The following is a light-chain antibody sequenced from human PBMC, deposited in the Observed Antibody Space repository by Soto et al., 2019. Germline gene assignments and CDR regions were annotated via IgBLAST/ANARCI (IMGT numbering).Light chain of an antibody. V-gene: IGKV1-5*01. CDR2: HAS. CDR3: QKYNRAPWT. CDR1: QSIDRW. Sequence: DIQMTQSRSTLPASVGDRVTITCRASQSIDRWLAWYQQGPGKARKILSYHASSLGTGVPSRFSGSGSGTHFTLTISSLEPEDAATYYCQKYNRAPWTFGQGTKV. J-gene: IGKJ1*01.